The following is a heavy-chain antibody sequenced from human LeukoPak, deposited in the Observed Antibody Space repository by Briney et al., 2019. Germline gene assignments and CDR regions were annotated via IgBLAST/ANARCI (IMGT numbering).Heavy chain of an antibody. D-gene: IGHD3-10*01. V-gene: IGHV3-74*01. CDR1: GFAFNDYW. CDR2: INSDGTRT. Sequence: PGGSLRLSCAASGFAFNDYWMNWVRQVPGKGLMWVARINSDGTRTTYADPVKGRFTVSRDNAKNTLYLQMNSLRAEDTAVYYCATSGFGSGSYYAAFDYWGQGTLVTVSS. CDR3: ATSGFGSGSYYAAFDY. J-gene: IGHJ4*02.